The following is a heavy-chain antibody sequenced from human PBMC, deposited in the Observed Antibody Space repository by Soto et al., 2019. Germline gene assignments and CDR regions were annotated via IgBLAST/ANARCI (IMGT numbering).Heavy chain of an antibody. V-gene: IGHV4-34*01. J-gene: IGHJ6*02. CDR2: SNHSGST. Sequence: PSETLRCTGAVYGGSFSGYYWRSVRQPPGKGLKRISESNHSGSTNYNPSLKSRVTISVYTSKNYFSLKLSFVTAADTAVYYCARALPVSRYCISIDCPRSGMDVWGQGTTVAVSS. CDR3: ARALPVSRYCISIDCPRSGMDV. CDR1: GGSFSGYY. D-gene: IGHD2-2*01.